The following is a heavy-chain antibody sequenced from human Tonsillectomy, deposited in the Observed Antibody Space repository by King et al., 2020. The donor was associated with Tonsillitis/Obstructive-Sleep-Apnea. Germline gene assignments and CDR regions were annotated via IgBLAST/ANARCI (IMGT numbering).Heavy chain of an antibody. Sequence: VQLVESGGGVVQPGRSLRLSCAASGFTFSSYDMHWVRQAPGKGLEWVAVIWYDGTNKYYADSVKGRFTISRDNSKNTLYLQMNSLRAEDTAVYYCARDHSMGAPQVSWGQGTLVSVSS. CDR2: IWYDGTNK. V-gene: IGHV3-33*01. D-gene: IGHD1-26*01. CDR1: GFTFSSYD. CDR3: ARDHSMGAPQVS. J-gene: IGHJ5*02.